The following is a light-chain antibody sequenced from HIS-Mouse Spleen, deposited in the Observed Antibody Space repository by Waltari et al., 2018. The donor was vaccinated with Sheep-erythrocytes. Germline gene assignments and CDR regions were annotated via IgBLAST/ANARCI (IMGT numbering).Light chain of an antibody. Sequence: QSALTQPRSVSGSPGQSVTIPCTGTSSDVGGYNDVSWYQQHPGKAPKLMIYDVSKRPAGVPDRFSGTKSGNAASLTISGLQAEDEADYCCCSYAGSYTVVFGGGTKLTVL. J-gene: IGLJ2*01. V-gene: IGLV2-11*01. CDR3: CSYAGSYTVV. CDR2: DVS. CDR1: SSDVGGYND.